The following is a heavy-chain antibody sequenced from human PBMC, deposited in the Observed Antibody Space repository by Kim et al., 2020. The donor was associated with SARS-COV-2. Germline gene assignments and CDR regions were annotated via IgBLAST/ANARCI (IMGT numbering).Heavy chain of an antibody. D-gene: IGHD3-10*01. J-gene: IGHJ4*02. CDR3: ARRGSLDYFEY. V-gene: IGHV3-53*01. Sequence: STYTEDAGKGRFTIHRQSSKNTLSLQMSSLRAEDTAVYYCARRGSLDYFEYWGQGTLVTVSS. CDR2: ST.